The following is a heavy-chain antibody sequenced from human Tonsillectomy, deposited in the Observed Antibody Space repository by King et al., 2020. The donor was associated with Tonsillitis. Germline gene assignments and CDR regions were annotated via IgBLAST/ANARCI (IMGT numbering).Heavy chain of an antibody. V-gene: IGHV3-30*18. Sequence: VQLVESGGGVVQPGRSLRLSCAASGFTFSTSGMHWVRQAPGKGLEWVAVISYDGTNKYYADSVKGRFTISRDNSKNTLYLQMNSLRAEDTAVYYCAKIIAALRYYDMDVWGQGTTVTVSS. J-gene: IGHJ6*02. CDR1: GFTFSTSG. CDR3: AKIIAALRYYDMDV. D-gene: IGHD6-6*01. CDR2: ISYDGTNK.